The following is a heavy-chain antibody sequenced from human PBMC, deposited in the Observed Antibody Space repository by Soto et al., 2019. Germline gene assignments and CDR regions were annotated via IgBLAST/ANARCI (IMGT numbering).Heavy chain of an antibody. CDR1: GGSISSSSYY. CDR2: IYYSGST. Sequence: SETLSLTCTVSGGSISSSSYYWGWIRQPPGKGLEWIGSIYYSGSTYYNPSLKSRVTISVDTSKNQFSLKLSSVTAADTAVYYCARLNNHQLSSSWYFAPDYWGQGTLVTVSS. V-gene: IGHV4-39*01. CDR3: ARLNNHQLSSSWYFAPDY. J-gene: IGHJ4*02. D-gene: IGHD6-13*01.